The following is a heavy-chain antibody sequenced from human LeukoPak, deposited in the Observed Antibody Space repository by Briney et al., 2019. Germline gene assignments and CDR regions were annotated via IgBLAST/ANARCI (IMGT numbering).Heavy chain of an antibody. CDR1: GYTFTSYG. J-gene: IGHJ4*02. Sequence: VASVKVSCKASGYTFTSYGISWVRQAPGQGLEWMGWISAYNGNTNYAQKLQGRVTMTTDTSTSTAYMELRSLRSDDTAVYYCARGQVQYRWAYYFDYWGQGTLVTVSS. CDR2: ISAYNGNT. D-gene: IGHD4-11*01. CDR3: ARGQVQYRWAYYFDY. V-gene: IGHV1-18*01.